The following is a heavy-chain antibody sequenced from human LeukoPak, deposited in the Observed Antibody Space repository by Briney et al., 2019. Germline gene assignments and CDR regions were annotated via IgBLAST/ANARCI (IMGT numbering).Heavy chain of an antibody. CDR3: ARDRSSGYYSDAFDI. J-gene: IGHJ3*02. D-gene: IGHD3-22*01. V-gene: IGHV4-59*02. Sequence: PGGSLRLSCAASGFTVSSNYMSWVRQAPGKGLEWIGSTYYTGSTHYNPSLKSRVTISVDTSKNQLSLKLTSVTAADMAVYYCARDRSSGYYSDAFDIWGQGTMVTVSS. CDR2: TYYTGST. CDR1: GFTVSSNY.